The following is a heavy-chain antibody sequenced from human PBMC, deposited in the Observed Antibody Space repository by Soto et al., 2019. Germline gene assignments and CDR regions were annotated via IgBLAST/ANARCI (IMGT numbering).Heavy chain of an antibody. CDR3: GRTEDTASPFASSYHYFDY. Sequence: SETLSLTCTVSGGSISNYYWSWIRQPPGKGLEWIGYIYYSGSTNYNPSLKSRVTISIDTSKTQFSLKLSSVNAADSAVYYCGRTEDTASPFASSYHYFDYWGQGTLVTVSS. D-gene: IGHD2-21*02. CDR1: GGSISNYY. V-gene: IGHV4-59*01. J-gene: IGHJ4*02. CDR2: IYYSGST.